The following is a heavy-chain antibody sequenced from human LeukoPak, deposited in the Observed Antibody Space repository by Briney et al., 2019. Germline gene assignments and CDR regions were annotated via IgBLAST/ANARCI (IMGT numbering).Heavy chain of an antibody. D-gene: IGHD5-12*01. CDR2: INHSGST. Sequence: SETLSLTCAVYGGSFSGYYWSWIRQPPGKGLGWIGEINHSGSTNYNPSLKSRVTISVDTSKNQFSLKLSSVTAADTAVYYCARREGGYGSDPLDYWGQGTLVTVSS. CDR3: ARREGGYGSDPLDY. J-gene: IGHJ4*02. CDR1: GGSFSGYY. V-gene: IGHV4-34*01.